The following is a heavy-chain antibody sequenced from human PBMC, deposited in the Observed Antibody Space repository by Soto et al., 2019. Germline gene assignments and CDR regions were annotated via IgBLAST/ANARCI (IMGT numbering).Heavy chain of an antibody. Sequence: ASVKVSCKASGYTFTDNYIHWVRQAPGHGLEWMGWINPNTGGTNYAQKFQGRVTVTRDTSITTAYMELSRLRSDDTAVYYCARDFSSSADGFDYWGQGALVTVSS. J-gene: IGHJ4*02. CDR3: ARDFSSSADGFDY. CDR1: GYTFTDNY. D-gene: IGHD6-6*01. V-gene: IGHV1-2*02. CDR2: INPNTGGT.